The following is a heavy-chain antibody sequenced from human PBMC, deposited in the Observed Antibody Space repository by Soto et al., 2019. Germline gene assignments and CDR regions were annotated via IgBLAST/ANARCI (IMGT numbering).Heavy chain of an antibody. V-gene: IGHV3-21*01. CDR3: ARVPPSLVGSPFDP. CDR2: ISSSSSYI. CDR1: GFTFSSYS. D-gene: IGHD3-10*01. Sequence: GGSLRLSCAASGFTFSSYSMNWVRQAPGKGLEWVSSISSSSSYIYYADSVKGRFTISRDNAKNSLYLQMNSLRAEDTAVYYCARVPPSLVGSPFDPWGQGTLVTVSS. J-gene: IGHJ5*02.